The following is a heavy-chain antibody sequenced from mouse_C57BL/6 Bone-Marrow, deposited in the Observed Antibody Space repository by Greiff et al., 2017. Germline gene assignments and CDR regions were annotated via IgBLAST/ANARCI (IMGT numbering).Heavy chain of an antibody. CDR1: GFTFSSYA. Sequence: EVQLVESGGGLVKPGGSLKLSCAASGFTFSSYAMSWVRQTPEKRLEWVATISDGGSYTYYPDNVKGRFTISRDNAKNNLYLQMSHLKSEDTAMYYCARGGNYLADWGQGTLVTVSA. V-gene: IGHV5-4*01. CDR2: ISDGGSYT. D-gene: IGHD2-1*01. J-gene: IGHJ3*01. CDR3: ARGGNYLAD.